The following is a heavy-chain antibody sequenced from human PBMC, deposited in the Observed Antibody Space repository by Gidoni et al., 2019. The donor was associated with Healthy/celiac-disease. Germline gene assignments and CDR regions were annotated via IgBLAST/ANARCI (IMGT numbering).Heavy chain of an antibody. D-gene: IGHD5-18*01. J-gene: IGHJ3*02. V-gene: IGHV3-23*04. CDR1: GFTFSSYA. CDR3: AKSLGRGYSYDDAFDI. Sequence: EVQLVESGGGLVQPGGSLSLSCAASGFTFSSYAMSWVRQAPGKGLEWVSAISGSGGSTYYADSVKGRFTISRDNSKNTLYLQMNSLRAEDTAVYYCAKSLGRGYSYDDAFDIWGQGTMVTVSS. CDR2: ISGSGGST.